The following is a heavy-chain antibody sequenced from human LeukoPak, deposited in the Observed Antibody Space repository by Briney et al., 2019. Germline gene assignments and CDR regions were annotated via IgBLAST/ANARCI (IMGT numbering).Heavy chain of an antibody. Sequence: SETLSLTCTVSGGSISSSSYYWGWIRQPPGKGLEWIGYIYYSGSTNYNPSLKSRVTISVDTSKNQFSLKLSSVTAADTAVYYCARTLFYYDSSGYYHLNTFDYWGQGTLVTVSS. CDR3: ARTLFYYDSSGYYHLNTFDY. CDR1: GGSISSSSYY. D-gene: IGHD3-22*01. V-gene: IGHV4-61*05. J-gene: IGHJ4*02. CDR2: IYYSGST.